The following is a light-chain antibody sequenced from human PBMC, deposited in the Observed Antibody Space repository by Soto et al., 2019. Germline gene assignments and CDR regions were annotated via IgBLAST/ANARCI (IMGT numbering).Light chain of an antibody. J-gene: IGKJ2*01. CDR2: AAS. V-gene: IGKV3-20*01. CDR3: QKYGSSPYT. CDR1: QSVSRIY. Sequence: EIVLTQSPGTLSLSPGEKATLSCRASQSVSRIYLAWYQQKPGQAPRLLIYAASSRATGIPDRFSGSGSGTDFTITISRLEPEDFAVYYCQKYGSSPYTFGQGTKLEIK.